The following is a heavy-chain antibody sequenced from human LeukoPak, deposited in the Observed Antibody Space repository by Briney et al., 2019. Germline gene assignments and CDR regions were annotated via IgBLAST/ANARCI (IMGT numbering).Heavy chain of an antibody. CDR2: INTKTGNP. V-gene: IGHV7-4-1*02. D-gene: IGHD6-13*01. J-gene: IGHJ4*02. CDR1: GYTFTSYG. Sequence: ASVKVSCKASGYTFTSYGISWVRQAPGQGLEWMGWINTKTGNPTYAQGFTGRFVFSVDSSVSAVYLQISSLKAEDTAVYYCAAGIAAAEIDYWGQGTLVTVSS. CDR3: AAGIAAAEIDY.